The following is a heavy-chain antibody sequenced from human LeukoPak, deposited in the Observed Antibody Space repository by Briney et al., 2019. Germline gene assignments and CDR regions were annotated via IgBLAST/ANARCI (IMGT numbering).Heavy chain of an antibody. J-gene: IGHJ6*02. Sequence: GGSLRLSCAASGFTFSSYGMHWVRQAPGKGLEWVAVISYDGSNKYYADSVKGRFTISRDNSKNTLYLQMNSLRAEDTAVYYCAKRYSYGPLYYYGMDVWGQGTTVTVSS. CDR3: AKRYSYGPLYYYGMDV. CDR2: ISYDGSNK. D-gene: IGHD5-18*01. V-gene: IGHV3-30*18. CDR1: GFTFSSYG.